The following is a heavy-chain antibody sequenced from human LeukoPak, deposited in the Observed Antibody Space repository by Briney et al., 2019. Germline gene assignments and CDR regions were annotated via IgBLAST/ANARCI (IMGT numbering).Heavy chain of an antibody. CDR3: ARARVGATGFDY. CDR2: TRNKPNGYTT. D-gene: IGHD1-26*01. J-gene: IGHJ4*02. Sequence: PGGSLRLSCAASGFTFSGHYMDWVRQAPGKGLEWVGRTRNKPNGYTTQYAASVKGRFTISRDDSKNSLFLQMNSLKTEDTAVYYCARARVGATGFDYWGQGTLVTVSS. CDR1: GFTFSGHY. V-gene: IGHV3-72*01.